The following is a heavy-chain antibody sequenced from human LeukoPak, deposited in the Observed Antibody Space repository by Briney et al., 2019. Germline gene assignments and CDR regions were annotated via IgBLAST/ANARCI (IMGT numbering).Heavy chain of an antibody. CDR2: INHSGST. Sequence: SETLSLTCAVYGGSFSGYYWSWIRQPPGKGLEWIGEINHSGSTNYNPSLKSRVTISVDTSKNQFSLKLSSVTAADTAVYYCARDRYYDFWSGYYYYYGMDVWGQGTTVTVSS. V-gene: IGHV4-34*01. CDR3: ARDRYYDFWSGYYYYYGMDV. CDR1: GGSFSGYY. D-gene: IGHD3-3*01. J-gene: IGHJ6*02.